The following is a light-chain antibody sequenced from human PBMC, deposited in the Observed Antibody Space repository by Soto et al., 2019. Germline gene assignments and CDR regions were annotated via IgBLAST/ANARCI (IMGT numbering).Light chain of an antibody. V-gene: IGLV1-40*01. CDR2: RNI. CDR3: ASWDDRLGAVI. Sequence: QSVLTQPPSVSGAPGQRVTISCTGGSSNIGAGYDVHWYQQIPGTAPKLLIYRNINRPSGVPERISGSKFGTAASLAISGLRSEDEAVYYCASWDDRLGAVIFGGGTKLTVL. CDR1: SSNIGAGYD. J-gene: IGLJ2*01.